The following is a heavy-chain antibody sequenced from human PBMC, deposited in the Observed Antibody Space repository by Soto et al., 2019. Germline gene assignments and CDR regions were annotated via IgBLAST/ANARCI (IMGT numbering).Heavy chain of an antibody. CDR2: IYYSGST. J-gene: IGHJ5*02. Sequence: SETLSLTCTVSGGSISSYYWSWIRQPPGKGLEWIGYIYYSGSTNYNPSLKSRVTISVDTSKNQFSLELSSVTAADTAVYYCARAQGDWFDPWGQGTLVTVSS. CDR3: ARAQGDWFDP. V-gene: IGHV4-59*01. CDR1: GGSISSYY.